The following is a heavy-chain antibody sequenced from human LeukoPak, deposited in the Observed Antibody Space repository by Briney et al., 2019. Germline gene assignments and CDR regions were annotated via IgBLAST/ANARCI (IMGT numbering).Heavy chain of an antibody. J-gene: IGHJ3*01. CDR3: ARERNSGDYGNAFDV. Sequence: ASVKVSCKTSGYTFTDYDIRWLRQAPGQGLEWMGWINPKRGVTTFSQKFQGRVTMTRDTSTTTAYMELSRLRSDDTSMYYCARERNSGDYGNAFDVWGQGTKVTVS. V-gene: IGHV1-2*02. D-gene: IGHD3-16*01. CDR1: GYTFTDYD. CDR2: INPKRGVT.